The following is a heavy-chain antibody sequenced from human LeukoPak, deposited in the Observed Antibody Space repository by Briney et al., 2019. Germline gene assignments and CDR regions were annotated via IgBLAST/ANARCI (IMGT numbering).Heavy chain of an antibody. CDR3: AGRGSGSYFDY. CDR2: ISSSSTI. J-gene: IGHJ4*02. CDR1: GFTFSNYW. D-gene: IGHD3-10*01. Sequence: PGGSLRLSCAASGFTFSNYWMSWVRQAPGKGLEWVSYISSSSTIYYADSVKGRFTISRVNAKNSLYLQMNSLRAEDTAVYYCAGRGSGSYFDYWGQGTLVTVSS. V-gene: IGHV3-48*01.